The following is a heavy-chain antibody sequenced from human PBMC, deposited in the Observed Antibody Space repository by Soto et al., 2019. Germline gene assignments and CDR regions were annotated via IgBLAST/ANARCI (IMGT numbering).Heavy chain of an antibody. V-gene: IGHV4-59*01. CDR2: IYYNGNI. D-gene: IGHD3-10*01. CDR1: GGSITSYY. Sequence: QVQLQESGPGLVKPVETLSLTCTVPGGSITSYYWSWVRQPPGKGLEWIGYIYYNGNINYNPSLKSRLTISLDTSKNQFSLRLSSVTAADTAVYYCATGRVYFGSEYWGQGTLVTVSS. CDR3: ATGRVYFGSEY. J-gene: IGHJ4*02.